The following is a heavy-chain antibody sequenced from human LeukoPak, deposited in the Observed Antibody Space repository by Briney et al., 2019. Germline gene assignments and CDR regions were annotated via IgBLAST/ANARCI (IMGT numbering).Heavy chain of an antibody. CDR2: INPNSGGT. D-gene: IGHD6-6*01. CDR1: GYTFTGYY. CDR3: ARVQSSSSSKGYYYYMDV. Sequence: EASVKVSCKASGYTFTGYYMHWVRQAPGQGLEWMGWINPNSGGTNYAQKFQGRVTMTRDTSISTAYMELSRLRSDDTAVYYCARVQSSSSSKGYYYYMDVWGKGTTATVSS. J-gene: IGHJ6*03. V-gene: IGHV1-2*02.